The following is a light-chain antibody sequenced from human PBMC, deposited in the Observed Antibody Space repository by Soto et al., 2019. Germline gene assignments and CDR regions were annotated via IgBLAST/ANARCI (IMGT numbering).Light chain of an antibody. Sequence: IVLTQSPATLSLSPGERATLSCGASQSLNSNFLAWYQKKAGLAPTLLIFDVSVRAPVIPDRFSGSGSGNAFTLTIWSLAPEDSAVYFCQHFADSPSFGGGTAVEIK. CDR3: QHFADSPS. J-gene: IGKJ4*01. CDR1: QSLNSNF. CDR2: DVS. V-gene: IGKV3D-20*01.